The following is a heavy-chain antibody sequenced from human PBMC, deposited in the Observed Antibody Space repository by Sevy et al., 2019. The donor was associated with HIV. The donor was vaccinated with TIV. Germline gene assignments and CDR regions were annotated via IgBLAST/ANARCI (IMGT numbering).Heavy chain of an antibody. V-gene: IGHV1-2*06. Sequence: PSVKVSCKASGYTFTGSYIHWVRQAPGQGLEWMGRIKPNTGGTDYAQRFQGRITLTRDTSISTAYMELSSLRSDDTAVYYCARESGQGGGYYYYYFGLDVWGQGTTVTVSS. CDR3: ARESGQGGGYYYYYFGLDV. CDR2: IKPNTGGT. CDR1: GYTFTGSY. J-gene: IGHJ6*02. D-gene: IGHD3-16*01.